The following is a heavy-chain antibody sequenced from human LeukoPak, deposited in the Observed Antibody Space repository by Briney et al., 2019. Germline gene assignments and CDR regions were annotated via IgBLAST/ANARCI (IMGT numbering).Heavy chain of an antibody. V-gene: IGHV3-11*01. CDR3: ARYAFGAYYYGMDV. Sequence: GGSLRLSCAASGFTFSDYYMSRIRQAPGKGLEWVSYISTSGSTIYYADSVKGRFTISRDNAKNSLYLQMNSLRAEDTAVYYCARYAFGAYYYGMDVWGQGTTVTVSS. D-gene: IGHD3-10*01. J-gene: IGHJ6*02. CDR1: GFTFSDYY. CDR2: ISTSGSTI.